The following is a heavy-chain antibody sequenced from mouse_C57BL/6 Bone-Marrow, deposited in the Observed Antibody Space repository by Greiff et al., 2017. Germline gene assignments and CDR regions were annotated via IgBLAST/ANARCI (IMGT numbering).Heavy chain of an antibody. Sequence: VQLQQSGAELVRPGASVKLSCTASGFNIKDDYMHWVKQRPEQGLEWIGWIDPENGDTEYASKVQGKATITADTSSNTAYLQLSSLTSEDTAVYYCTLGGFAYWGQGTLVTVSA. D-gene: IGHD3-3*01. CDR2: IDPENGDT. V-gene: IGHV14-4*01. CDR3: TLGGFAY. J-gene: IGHJ3*01. CDR1: GFNIKDDY.